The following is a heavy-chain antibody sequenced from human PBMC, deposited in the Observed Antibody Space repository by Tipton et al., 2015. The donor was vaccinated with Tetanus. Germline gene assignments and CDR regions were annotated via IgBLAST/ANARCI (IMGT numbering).Heavy chain of an antibody. CDR3: ARVVRGSGSRIRAVDH. V-gene: IGHV1-3*01. CDR2: VNGDNGIT. Sequence: QSGPEVKKPGASVKISCKTSGYPFISYTMHWVRQAPGQGLEWMGCVNGDNGITKYSRKFQGRVTITRDTSASTGYMTLSSLRSEDTAVYYCARVVRGSGSRIRAVDHWGQGTLVTVSS. CDR1: GYPFISYT. D-gene: IGHD3-10*01. J-gene: IGHJ4*02.